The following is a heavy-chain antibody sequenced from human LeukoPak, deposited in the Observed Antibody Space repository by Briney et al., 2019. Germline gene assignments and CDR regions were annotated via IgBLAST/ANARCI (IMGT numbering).Heavy chain of an antibody. CDR1: WFTVSSNY. Sequence: PGGSLRLSCAASWFTVSSNYMSWVRQAPGKGLEWVSSIYSGGSTYYADSVKGRFTISRDNSKNTVYLQMNSLRAEDTAVYFCARVRLDRSERNLDAFENWGQGTMVTVSS. J-gene: IGHJ3*02. D-gene: IGHD1-14*01. CDR2: IYSGGST. CDR3: ARVRLDRSERNLDAFEN. V-gene: IGHV3-53*01.